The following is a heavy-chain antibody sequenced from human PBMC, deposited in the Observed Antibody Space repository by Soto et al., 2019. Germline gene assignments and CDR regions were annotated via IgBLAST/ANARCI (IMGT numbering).Heavy chain of an antibody. J-gene: IGHJ6*03. V-gene: IGHV3-11*01. D-gene: IGHD3-10*01. CDR2: ISSSGTID. CDR1: GFTLSDYY. Sequence: QVHLVESGGGLVKPGGSLRLSCVASGFTLSDYYMSWIRQAPGKGLEWVSYISSSGTIDNYADSVKGRFTISRDNAKNSLFLQMNGLRVEDTAVYYCARRTMGNYYYMDVWGKGTTVTVSS. CDR3: ARRTMGNYYYMDV.